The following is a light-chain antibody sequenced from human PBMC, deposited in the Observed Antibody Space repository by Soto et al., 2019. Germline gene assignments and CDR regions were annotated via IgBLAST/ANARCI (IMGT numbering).Light chain of an antibody. J-gene: IGLJ1*01. Sequence: QSVLTPPPSVSGAPGQRVTISCTGSSSNIGAGYDVHCYQQLPGAAPKRIIYGTITQPSGVPERFSGSKSGTSASLAITGLQAEDEADYYCKSYASTLSGSDSFGMGTTVTVL. CDR2: GTI. CDR1: SSNIGAGYD. V-gene: IGLV1-40*01. CDR3: KSYASTLSGSDS.